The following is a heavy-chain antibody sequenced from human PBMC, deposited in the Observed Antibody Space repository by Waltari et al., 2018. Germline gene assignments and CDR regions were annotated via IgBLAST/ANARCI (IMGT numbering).Heavy chain of an antibody. CDR3: ARAWDIVVVVAAFFDY. CDR2: IDGSGNKA. CDR1: GFTFSSYA. J-gene: IGHJ4*02. Sequence: EAQLLESGGGLAQPGGSLRLSCAASGFTFSSYAMSWVRQAPGKGLDWVSGIDGSGNKADYADSVKGRCTSSRDNSKNTAYMEMSSLRAEDTAVYYCARAWDIVVVVAAFFDYWGQGTLVTVSS. D-gene: IGHD2-15*01. V-gene: IGHV3-23*01.